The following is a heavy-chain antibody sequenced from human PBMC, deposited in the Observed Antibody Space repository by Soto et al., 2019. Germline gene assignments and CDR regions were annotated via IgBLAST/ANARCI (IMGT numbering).Heavy chain of an antibody. D-gene: IGHD1-1*01. J-gene: IGHJ6*02. CDR1: GFTFSMYA. V-gene: IGHV3-23*01. CDR2: ISSSGGDT. Sequence: PGGSLRLSCAASGFTFSMYALNWVRQAPGKGLEWVSGISSSGGDTYYADSVKGRFTIARDNSQNTLSLQMNSLRADDTALYYCANGRHWTNYGVDVWGQGTTVTVSS. CDR3: ANGRHWTNYGVDV.